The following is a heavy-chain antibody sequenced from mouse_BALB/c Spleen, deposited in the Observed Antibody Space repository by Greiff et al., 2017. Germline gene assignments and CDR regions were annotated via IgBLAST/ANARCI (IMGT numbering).Heavy chain of an antibody. Sequence: QVQLKESGPGLVAPSQSLSITCTVSGFSLTSYGVSWVRQPPGKGLEWLGMIWGDGSTDYNSALKSRLSISKDNSKSQVFLKMNSLQTDDTARYYCARRYYGSSYAMDYWGQGTSVTVSS. CDR1: GFSLTSYG. J-gene: IGHJ4*01. CDR3: ARRYYGSSYAMDY. V-gene: IGHV2-6-7*01. CDR2: IWGDGST. D-gene: IGHD1-1*01.